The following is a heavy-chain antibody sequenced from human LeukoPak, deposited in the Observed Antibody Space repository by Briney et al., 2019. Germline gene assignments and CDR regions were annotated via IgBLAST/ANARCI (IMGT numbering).Heavy chain of an antibody. CDR2: ISSSSSTI. CDR3: ARDRYCSSTSCKGTWFDP. D-gene: IGHD2-2*01. V-gene: IGHV3-48*01. Sequence: GGSLRLSCAASGFTFSSYSMNWVRQAPGKGLEWVSYISSSSSTIYYADSVKGRFTFSRDNAKNSLYLQMNSLRAEDTAVYYCARDRYCSSTSCKGTWFDPWGQGTLVTVSS. CDR1: GFTFSSYS. J-gene: IGHJ5*02.